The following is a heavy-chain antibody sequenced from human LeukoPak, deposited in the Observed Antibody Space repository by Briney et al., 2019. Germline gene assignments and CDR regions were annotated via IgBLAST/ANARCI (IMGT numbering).Heavy chain of an antibody. Sequence: SETLSLTCTVSGGSISSSTYYWGWIRQPPGKGLEWIGSIYYSGSTCYNPSLKSPVTISVDTSKNQFSLKLTSVTAADTAVYYCARLIAAAGRGIDHWGQGTLVTVSS. CDR3: ARLIAAAGRGIDH. CDR2: IYYSGST. J-gene: IGHJ4*02. D-gene: IGHD6-13*01. CDR1: GGSISSSTYY. V-gene: IGHV4-39*01.